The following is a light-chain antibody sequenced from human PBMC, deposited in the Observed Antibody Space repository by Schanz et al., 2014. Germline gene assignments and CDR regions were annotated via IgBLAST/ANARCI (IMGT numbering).Light chain of an antibody. J-gene: IGKJ2*01. Sequence: EIVLTQSPGTLSLSPGERATLSCRASQTFSRSYLAWYQQKPGQAPRLLIYAASSRATGIPDRFSGSGSGTDFTLTISSLEPEDFAVYYCQQRSNWPSFGQGTKLEIK. V-gene: IGKV3D-20*02. CDR3: QQRSNWPS. CDR2: AAS. CDR1: QTFSRSY.